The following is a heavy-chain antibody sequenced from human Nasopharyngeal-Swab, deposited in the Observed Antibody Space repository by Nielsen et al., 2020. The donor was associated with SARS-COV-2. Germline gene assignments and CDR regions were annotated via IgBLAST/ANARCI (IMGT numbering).Heavy chain of an antibody. CDR2: INTNTGNP. CDR3: ARLYCSGGSCYSSGGDDY. CDR1: GYTFTSYA. V-gene: IGHV7-4-1*02. Sequence: ASVKVSCKASGYTFTSYAMNWVRQAPGQGLEWMGWINTNTGNPTYVQGFTGRFVFSLDTSVSTAYLQISSLKAEDTAVYYCARLYCSGGSCYSSGGDDYWGQGTLVTVSS. J-gene: IGHJ4*02. D-gene: IGHD2-15*01.